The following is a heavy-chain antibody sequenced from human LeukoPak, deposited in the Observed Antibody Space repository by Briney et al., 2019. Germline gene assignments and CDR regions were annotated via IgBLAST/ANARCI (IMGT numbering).Heavy chain of an antibody. J-gene: IGHJ4*02. V-gene: IGHV3-74*01. CDR2: INGDGSTT. CDR1: GLTFSSYW. Sequence: GGSLRLSCEASGLTFSSYWMHWVRQDPGKGLVWVSHINGDGSTTSYADSVKGRFTISRDNARDTLLLQMNSLRAEDTAVYYCRTYRWGDSFEFWGQGTLVTVSS. CDR3: RTYRWGDSFEF. D-gene: IGHD3-16*01.